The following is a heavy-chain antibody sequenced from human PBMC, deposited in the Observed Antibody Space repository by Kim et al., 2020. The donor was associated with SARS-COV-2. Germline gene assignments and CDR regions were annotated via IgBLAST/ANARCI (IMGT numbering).Heavy chain of an antibody. CDR1: GGSFSGYY. CDR2: INHSGST. J-gene: IGHJ6*02. V-gene: IGHV4-34*01. D-gene: IGHD3-10*01. CDR3: ARTGSGNPYYYYGMDA. Sequence: SETLSLTCAVYGGSFSGYYWSWIRQPPGKGLEWIGEINHSGSTNYNPSLKSRVTISVDTSKNQFSLKLSSVTAADTAVYYCARTGSGNPYYYYGMDAWGQGTTVTVSS.